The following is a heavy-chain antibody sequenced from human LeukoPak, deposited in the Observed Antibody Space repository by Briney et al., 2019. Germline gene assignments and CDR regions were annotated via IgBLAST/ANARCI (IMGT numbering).Heavy chain of an antibody. D-gene: IGHD2-21*02. J-gene: IGHJ5*02. CDR1: GGTFSSYA. CDR2: IIPILGIA. CDR3: AGCGGDCSFDP. V-gene: IGHV1-69*04. Sequence: GASVKVSCKASGGTFSSYAISWVRQAPGQGLEWMGRIIPILGIANYAQKFQGRVTITADKSTSTAYMELSSLRSEDTAVYYCAGCGGDCSFDPWGQGTLVTVSS.